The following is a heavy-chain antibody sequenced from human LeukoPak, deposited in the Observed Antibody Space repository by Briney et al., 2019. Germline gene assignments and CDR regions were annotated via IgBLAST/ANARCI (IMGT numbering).Heavy chain of an antibody. J-gene: IGHJ5*02. CDR3: ARARRGVRGVQNWFDP. Sequence: SVKVSCKASGGTFSSYAISWVRQAPGQGLEWMGGIIPIFGTANYAQKFQGRVTITADESTSTAYMELSSLRSEDTAVYYCARARRGVRGVQNWFDPWGQGTLVTVSS. CDR1: GGTFSSYA. CDR2: IIPIFGTA. V-gene: IGHV1-69*01. D-gene: IGHD3-10*01.